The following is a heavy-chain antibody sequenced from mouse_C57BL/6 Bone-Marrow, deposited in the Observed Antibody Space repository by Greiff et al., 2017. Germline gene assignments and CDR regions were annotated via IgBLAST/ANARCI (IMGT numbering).Heavy chain of an antibody. J-gene: IGHJ3*01. CDR3: TRVGYYYGSSWFAY. Sequence: EVQVVESGEGLVKPGGSLKLSCAASGFTFSSYAMSWVRQTPEKRLEWVAYISSGGDYIYYADTVKGRFTISRDNARNTLYLQMSSLKSEDTAMYYCTRVGYYYGSSWFAYWGQGTLVTVSA. D-gene: IGHD1-1*01. V-gene: IGHV5-9-1*02. CDR2: ISSGGDYI. CDR1: GFTFSSYA.